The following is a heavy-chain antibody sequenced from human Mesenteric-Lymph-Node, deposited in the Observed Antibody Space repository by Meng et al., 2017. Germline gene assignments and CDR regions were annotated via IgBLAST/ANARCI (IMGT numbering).Heavy chain of an antibody. Sequence: QVQLVQAGGEVKRPGASVKVSCTASGYSFSGYFMHWVRQAPGQGLEWMGWMNPNSGGTNYPKKFQGRVTMTRDTRTAYLELSGLTTDDTAVYYCAASSSSWYQNWFDPWGQGTLVTVSS. J-gene: IGHJ5*02. D-gene: IGHD6-13*01. V-gene: IGHV1-2*02. CDR2: MNPNSGGT. CDR1: GYSFSGYF. CDR3: AASSSSWYQNWFDP.